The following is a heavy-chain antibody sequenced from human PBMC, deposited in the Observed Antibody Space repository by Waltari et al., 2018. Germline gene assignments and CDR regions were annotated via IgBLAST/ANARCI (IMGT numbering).Heavy chain of an antibody. CDR1: GGSIGSFY. CDR2: IYYSGSS. V-gene: IGHV4-59*12. D-gene: IGHD3-10*01. Sequence: QVHLQESGPGLVKPSETLSLSCTVSGGSIGSFYWSWIRQPPGKGLEWIGYIYYSGSSTYSPSLQSRVTMSVYTSKNHLSLKLSSVTAADTAVYYCARASYYGDVDYWGQGILVTVSS. CDR3: ARASYYGDVDY. J-gene: IGHJ4*02.